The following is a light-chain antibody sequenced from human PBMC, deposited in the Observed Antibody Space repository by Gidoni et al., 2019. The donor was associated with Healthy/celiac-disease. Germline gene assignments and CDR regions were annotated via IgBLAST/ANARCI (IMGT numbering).Light chain of an antibody. CDR1: ALPKQY. CDR3: QSADSSGTWV. CDR2: KDS. Sequence: YELTQPPSGSVSPGQTARITCSGDALPKQYAYWYQQTPGQAPVLVIYKDSERPSGIPERVSGSSSGTTVTLTISVVQAEDEADYYCQSADSSGTWVFGGGTKLTVL. V-gene: IGLV3-25*03. J-gene: IGLJ3*02.